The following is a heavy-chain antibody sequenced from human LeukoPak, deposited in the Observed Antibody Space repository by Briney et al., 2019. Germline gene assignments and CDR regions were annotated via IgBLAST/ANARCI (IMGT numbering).Heavy chain of an antibody. CDR2: IYTSGST. J-gene: IGHJ4*02. CDR1: GGSISSSSYY. Sequence: SETLSLTCTVSGGSISSSSYYWGWIRQPPGKGLEWIGRIYTSGSTNYNPSLKSRVTISVDTSKNQFSLKLSSVTAADTAVYYCARGPYYYDSSGSFDYWGQGTLVTVSS. D-gene: IGHD3-22*01. CDR3: ARGPYYYDSSGSFDY. V-gene: IGHV4-61*02.